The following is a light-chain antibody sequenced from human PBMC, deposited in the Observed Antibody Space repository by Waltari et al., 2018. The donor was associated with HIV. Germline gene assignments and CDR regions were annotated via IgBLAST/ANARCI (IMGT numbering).Light chain of an antibody. V-gene: IGLV2-23*02. Sequence: QSALTQPASVSGSPGQSITISCTGTNSYIGNYNLVSWYQQFPGKAPKRLIYDVNKRPSGVSNRFSGSKSGNTASLTISGLQAEDEADYYCCSYAGTLVFGGGTRLTVL. CDR3: CSYAGTLV. CDR2: DVN. J-gene: IGLJ3*02. CDR1: NSYIGNYNL.